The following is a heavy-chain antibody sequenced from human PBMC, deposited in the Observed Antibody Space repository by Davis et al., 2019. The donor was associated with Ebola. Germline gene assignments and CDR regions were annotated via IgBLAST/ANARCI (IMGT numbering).Heavy chain of an antibody. D-gene: IGHD3-10*01. J-gene: IGHJ5*02. Sequence: AASVKVSCKASGYTFTRYGISWVRQAPGQGLEWMGWISAYNGNTNYAQNLQGRVTMTTDTSTSTAYMEVRSLRYAETAVYYCARAVTMVLPSGWFDPWGQGTLVTVSS. CDR3: ARAVTMVLPSGWFDP. CDR1: GYTFTRYG. CDR2: ISAYNGNT. V-gene: IGHV1-18*01.